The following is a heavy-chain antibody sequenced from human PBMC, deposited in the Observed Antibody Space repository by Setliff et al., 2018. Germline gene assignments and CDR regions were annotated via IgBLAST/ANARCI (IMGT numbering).Heavy chain of an antibody. D-gene: IGHD3-10*01. CDR2: IYHSGST. J-gene: IGHJ5*02. V-gene: IGHV4-38-2*01. Sequence: ASETLSLTCAVSGYSISSGYYWGWIRQPPGKGLEWIGSIYHSGSTYYNPSLKSRVTISVDTSKNQFSLKLSSVTAADTAVYYCARAPPFHMVRGVNHWFDPWGQGTLVTVSS. CDR1: GYSISSGYY. CDR3: ARAPPFHMVRGVNHWFDP.